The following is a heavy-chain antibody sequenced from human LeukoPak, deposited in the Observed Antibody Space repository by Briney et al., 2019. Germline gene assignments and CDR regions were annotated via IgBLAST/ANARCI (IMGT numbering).Heavy chain of an antibody. J-gene: IGHJ3*02. Sequence: GGSLRLSCAASGFTFSLYWMHWVRQAPGKGLVWVSRIEGGGITTNYADFVKGRFTISRDNARNTVFLQMNSLRAEDTAVYYCARLGSYWSSAFDIWGQGTMVTVSS. D-gene: IGHD1-26*01. CDR2: IEGGGITT. CDR3: ARLGSYWSSAFDI. V-gene: IGHV3-74*01. CDR1: GFTFSLYW.